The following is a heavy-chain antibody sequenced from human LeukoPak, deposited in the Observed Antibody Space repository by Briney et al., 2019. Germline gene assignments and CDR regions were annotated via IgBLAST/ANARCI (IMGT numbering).Heavy chain of an antibody. Sequence: GGSLRLSCAASGFTFSRYAMSWVRQAPGKGLECVSAVSGSGGSTYYADSVKGLFTISRDNYKNTRDLQMNSLRPEDTAIYYCAKRMIRGVNHDAFDLWGQATMVTVSS. CDR2: VSGSGGST. J-gene: IGHJ3*01. CDR3: AKRMIRGVNHDAFDL. V-gene: IGHV3-23*01. CDR1: GFTFSRYA. D-gene: IGHD3-10*01.